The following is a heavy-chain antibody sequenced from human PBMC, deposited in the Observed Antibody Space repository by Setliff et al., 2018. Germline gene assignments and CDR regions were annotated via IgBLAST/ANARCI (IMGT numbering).Heavy chain of an antibody. CDR1: GYSFTSYW. Sequence: PGESLKISCKTSGYSFTSYWIGWVRQMPGKGLEWIGIILPANPVTRYSPSFQGQVTITAGKSIGTAYLQWNSLKASDTAIYYCAGPGGFCDSHSCWEGYFDYWGQGTLVTVSS. CDR2: ILPANPVT. CDR3: AGPGGFCDSHSCWEGYFDY. D-gene: IGHD3-22*01. V-gene: IGHV5-51*01. J-gene: IGHJ4*02.